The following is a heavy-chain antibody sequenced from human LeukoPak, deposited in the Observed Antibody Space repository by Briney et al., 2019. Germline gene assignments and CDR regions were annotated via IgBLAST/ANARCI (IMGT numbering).Heavy chain of an antibody. CDR2: ISGSGGST. Sequence: PGGSLRPSCAASGFTFSSYAMSWVRQAPGKGLEWVSAISGSGGSTYYADSVKGRFTISRDNSKNTLYLQMNSLRAEDTAVYYCAKDQAVKWFGEFRVSSFDSWGQGTLVTVSS. D-gene: IGHD3-10*01. J-gene: IGHJ4*02. CDR3: AKDQAVKWFGEFRVSSFDS. CDR1: GFTFSSYA. V-gene: IGHV3-23*01.